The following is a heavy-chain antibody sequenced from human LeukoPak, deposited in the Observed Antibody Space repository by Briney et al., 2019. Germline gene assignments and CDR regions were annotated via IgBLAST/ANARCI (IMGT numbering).Heavy chain of an antibody. D-gene: IGHD3-9*01. J-gene: IGHJ4*02. CDR3: ARAGHYYDILTGYYGLDY. V-gene: IGHV4-61*01. Sequence: NPSETLSLTCTVSAGSVSSGSYYWSWIRQPPGKGLEWIGYICYSGSTNYNPSLKSRVTISEDTSKNQLSLKLSSVTAADTAVYYCARAGHYYDILTGYYGLDYWGQGTLVTVSS. CDR1: AGSVSSGSYY. CDR2: ICYSGST.